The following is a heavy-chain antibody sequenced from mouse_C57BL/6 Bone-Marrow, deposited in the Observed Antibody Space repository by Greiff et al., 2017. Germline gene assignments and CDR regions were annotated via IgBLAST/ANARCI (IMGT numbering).Heavy chain of an antibody. CDR1: GYAFSSSW. CDR2: IYPGDGDT. CDR3: SRSPGY. V-gene: IGHV1-82*01. Sequence: QVHVKQSGPELVKPGASVKISCKASGYAFSSSWMNWVKQRPGKGLEWIGRIYPGDGDTNYNGKFKGKATLTADKSSSTAYMHLSSLASEDSAVYFCSRSPGYGGQGTAPTVSS. J-gene: IGHJ2*01.